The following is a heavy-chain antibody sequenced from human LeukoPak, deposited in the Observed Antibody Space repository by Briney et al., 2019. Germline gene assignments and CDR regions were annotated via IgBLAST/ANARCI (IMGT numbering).Heavy chain of an antibody. Sequence: SETLSLTCTVSGGSISSSSYYWGWIRQPPGKGLEWIGSIYYSGSTYYNPSLKSRVTISVDTSKNQFSLKLSSVTAADTAVYYCARVGIYDYGDYWGQGTLVTVSS. CDR1: GGSISSSSYY. D-gene: IGHD5-12*01. CDR2: IYYSGST. J-gene: IGHJ4*02. CDR3: ARVGIYDYGDY. V-gene: IGHV4-39*07.